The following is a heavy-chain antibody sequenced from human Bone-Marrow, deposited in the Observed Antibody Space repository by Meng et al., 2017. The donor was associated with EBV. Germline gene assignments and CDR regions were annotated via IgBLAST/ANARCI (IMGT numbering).Heavy chain of an antibody. J-gene: IGHJ3*02. V-gene: IGHV4-34*01. CDR1: GWSFNGYY. CDR2: INHRGNS. CDR3: ARGDLTDAFDI. Sequence: LQQWGAGTLQPSEPLSLTCAVDGWSFNGYYWTWIRQPPGKGLEWIGEINHRGNSYHNPSLKSRVTISVDTSKNQFSLRLSSVTAADTAVYYCARGDLTDAFDIWGQGTMVTVSS.